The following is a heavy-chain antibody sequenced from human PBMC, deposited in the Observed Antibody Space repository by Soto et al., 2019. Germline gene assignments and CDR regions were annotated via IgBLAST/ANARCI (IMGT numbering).Heavy chain of an antibody. D-gene: IGHD6-19*01. V-gene: IGHV3-30-3*01. CDR2: ISYDGSNK. J-gene: IGHJ4*02. CDR3: ARPYSSGWYGDLDY. CDR1: GFTFSSYA. Sequence: GGSLRLSCTASGFTFSSYAMHWVRQAPGKGLEWVAVISYDGSNKYYADSVKGRFTISRDNSKNTMYLQMNSLRVEDTAVYYCARPYSSGWYGDLDYWGQGTLVTV.